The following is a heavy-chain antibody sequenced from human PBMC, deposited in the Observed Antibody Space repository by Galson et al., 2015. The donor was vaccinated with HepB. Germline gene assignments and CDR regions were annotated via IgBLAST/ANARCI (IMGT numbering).Heavy chain of an antibody. CDR3: ARVMDFGVVIIYYYYMDV. CDR2: IKQDGSEK. J-gene: IGHJ6*03. V-gene: IGHV3-7*01. Sequence: SLRLSCAASGFTFSSYWMSWVRQAPGKGLEWVANIKQDGSEKYYVDSVKGRFTISRDNAKNSLYLQMNSLRAEDTAVYYCARVMDFGVVIIYYYYMDVWGKGTTVTVSS. CDR1: GFTFSSYW. D-gene: IGHD3-3*01.